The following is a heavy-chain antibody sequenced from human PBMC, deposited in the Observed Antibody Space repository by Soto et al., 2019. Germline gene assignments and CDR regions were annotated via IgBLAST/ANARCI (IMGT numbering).Heavy chain of an antibody. D-gene: IGHD2-2*01. V-gene: IGHV3-23*01. J-gene: IGHJ4*02. CDR3: AKDPTSYGSRAQFDS. CDR2: ISGGGGST. CDR1: GFSFNIFA. Sequence: EVKLLESGGRLVQPGGSLRLSCAASGFSFNIFAMNWVRQAPGQGLEWVSGISGGGGSTYYADSVKGRFTISRDNSNNTLYLQMNSLRAEDTAVYYCAKDPTSYGSRAQFDSWGQGTLVTVSS.